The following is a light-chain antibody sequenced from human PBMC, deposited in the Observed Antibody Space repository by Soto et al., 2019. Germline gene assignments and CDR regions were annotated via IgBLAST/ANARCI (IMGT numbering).Light chain of an antibody. CDR2: GNS. V-gene: IGLV1-40*01. Sequence: QSVLTQPPSVSGAPGQRVTISCTGSRSNIGAGYDVHWYQQLPGTAPKLLIYGNSNRPSGVPDRFSGSKSGTPASLAITGRQAEDEADYYCPSYDSSLSGSVFGGGTKVTVL. J-gene: IGLJ3*02. CDR1: RSNIGAGYD. CDR3: PSYDSSLSGSV.